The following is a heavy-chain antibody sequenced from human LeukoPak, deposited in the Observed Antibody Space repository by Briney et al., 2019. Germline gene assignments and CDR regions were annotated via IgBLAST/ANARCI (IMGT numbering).Heavy chain of an antibody. D-gene: IGHD2-21*02. CDR2: ISSSSSTI. CDR1: GFTFSSYS. J-gene: IGHJ3*02. CDR3: ARAALYCGGDCYSLGAAFDI. V-gene: IGHV3-48*01. Sequence: GGSLRLSCEASGFTFSSYSMNWVRQAPGKGLEWVSYISSSSSTIYYADSVKGRFTISRDNAKNSLYLQMNSLRAEDTAVYYCARAALYCGGDCYSLGAAFDIWGQGTMVTVSS.